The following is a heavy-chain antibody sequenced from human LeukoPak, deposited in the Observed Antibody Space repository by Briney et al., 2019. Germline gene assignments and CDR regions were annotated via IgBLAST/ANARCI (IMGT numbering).Heavy chain of an antibody. CDR1: GHSLSSDYY. CDR3: ARVFDTTMGPFDY. Sequence: SETLSLTCSVSGHSLSSDYYCGCIRQPPGKRLEWIGTIHHDGTTYDTPSLKRRVTISVDTSNNQFCLKVKSVTAADTAVYYCARVFDTTMGPFDYWGQGTLVTVSS. V-gene: IGHV4-38-2*02. J-gene: IGHJ4*02. D-gene: IGHD5-18*01. CDR2: IHHDGTT.